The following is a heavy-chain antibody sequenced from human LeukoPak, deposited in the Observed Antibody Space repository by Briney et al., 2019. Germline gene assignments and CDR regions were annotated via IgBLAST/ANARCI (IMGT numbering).Heavy chain of an antibody. Sequence: ASVKVSCKASGYTFTGYYIHWVRQAPGQGLEWMGWINPNSGVTHYPQKFQGRVTMTRDTSIRTAYMELRSLRSDDTAVYYCARDNPPDPNCSGGSCFAYWGQGTLVTVSS. CDR2: INPNSGVT. D-gene: IGHD2-15*01. J-gene: IGHJ4*02. V-gene: IGHV1-2*02. CDR3: ARDNPPDPNCSGGSCFAY. CDR1: GYTFTGYY.